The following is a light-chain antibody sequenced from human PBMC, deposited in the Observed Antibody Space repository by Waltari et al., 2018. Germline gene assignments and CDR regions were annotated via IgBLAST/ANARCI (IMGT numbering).Light chain of an antibody. CDR2: KAS. Sequence: DLQMPQSPSSLSASVGDRVTITCRASENVNNYLNWYQQKPGKAPKLLIYKASTLQSGVPSRFSGSGSGTDYTFTISSLQSEDVATYYCQHGYGTPYSFGQGTKVEIK. J-gene: IGKJ2*03. CDR3: QHGYGTPYS. V-gene: IGKV1-39*01. CDR1: ENVNNY.